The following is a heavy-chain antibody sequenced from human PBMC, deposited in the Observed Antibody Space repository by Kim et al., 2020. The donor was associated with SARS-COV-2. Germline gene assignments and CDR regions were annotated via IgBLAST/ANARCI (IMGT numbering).Heavy chain of an antibody. V-gene: IGHV4-31*03. CDR1: GGSISSGGYY. J-gene: IGHJ4*02. CDR3: ARGILITIFGVVAHLDY. Sequence: SETLSLTCTVSGGSISSGGYYWSWIRQHPGKGLEWIGYIYYSGSTYYNPSLKSRVTISVDTSKSQFSLKLSSVTAADTAVYYCARGILITIFGVVAHLDYWGQGTLVTVSS. D-gene: IGHD3-3*01. CDR2: IYYSGST.